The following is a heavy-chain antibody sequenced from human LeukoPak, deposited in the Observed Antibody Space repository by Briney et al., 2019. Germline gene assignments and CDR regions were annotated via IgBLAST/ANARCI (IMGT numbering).Heavy chain of an antibody. CDR2: IIAYNGNT. CDR3: ARDQARDYDILTGYYDYGMDV. J-gene: IGHJ6*02. Sequence: ASVKVSCKASGYTFTSYGISWVRQAPGQGLEWMVCIIAYNGNTNYAQKLQGRVTMNTDTSTSTAYMELRSLRSDDTAVYYCARDQARDYDILTGYYDYGMDVWGQGTTVTVSS. CDR1: GYTFTSYG. V-gene: IGHV1-18*01. D-gene: IGHD3-9*01.